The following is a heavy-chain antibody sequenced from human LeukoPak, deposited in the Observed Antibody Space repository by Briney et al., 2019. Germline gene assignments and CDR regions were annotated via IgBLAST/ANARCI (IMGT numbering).Heavy chain of an antibody. D-gene: IGHD3-22*01. V-gene: IGHV1-69*13. CDR3: ARELGLGYYDSSGFDY. CDR1: GGTFSSYA. CDR2: IIPIFGTA. J-gene: IGHJ4*02. Sequence: SVKVSCKASGGTFSSYAISWVRQAPGQGLEWMGGIIPIFGTANYAQKFQGRVTITADESTSTAYMELSSLRSEDTAVYYCARELGLGYYDSSGFDYWGQGTLVTVSS.